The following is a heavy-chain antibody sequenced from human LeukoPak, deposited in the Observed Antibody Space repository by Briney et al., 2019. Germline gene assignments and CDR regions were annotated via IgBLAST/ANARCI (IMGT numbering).Heavy chain of an antibody. V-gene: IGHV3-21*01. CDR2: ISSSSSYI. CDR3: ASDILRTTVVTPLGY. D-gene: IGHD4-23*01. Sequence: GGSLRLSCAASGFTFSSYSMNWVRQAPGKGLEWVSSISSSSSYIYYVDSVKGRFTISRDNAKNSLYLQMNSLRAEDTAVYYCASDILRTTVVTPLGYWGQGTLVTVSS. J-gene: IGHJ4*02. CDR1: GFTFSSYS.